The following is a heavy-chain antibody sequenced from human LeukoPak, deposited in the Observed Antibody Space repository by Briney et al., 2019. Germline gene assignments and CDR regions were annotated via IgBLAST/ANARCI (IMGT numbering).Heavy chain of an antibody. J-gene: IGHJ6*03. CDR1: GGSISSYY. CDR3: ARGMAARGFYYYMDV. D-gene: IGHD5-24*01. Sequence: SETLSLTCTVSGGSISSYYWSWIRQPAGKGLEWIGRIYTSGSTNYNPSLKSRVTMSVDTSKNQFSLKLSSVTAADTAVYYCARGMAARGFYYYMDVWGKGTTDTVSS. CDR2: IYTSGST. V-gene: IGHV4-4*07.